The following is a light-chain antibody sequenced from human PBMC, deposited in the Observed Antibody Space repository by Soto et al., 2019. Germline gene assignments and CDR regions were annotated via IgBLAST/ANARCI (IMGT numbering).Light chain of an antibody. Sequence: EIVLTQSPATLSLSPGERATLSCRASQSVSTYLAWYQQKPGQAPRLLMHDAPNRATGIPVRFSGSGAGTDFTLTISSLEPEDSAVYYCQQRSNWPSITFGQGTRLEIK. CDR3: QQRSNWPSIT. V-gene: IGKV3-11*01. CDR2: DAP. J-gene: IGKJ5*01. CDR1: QSVSTY.